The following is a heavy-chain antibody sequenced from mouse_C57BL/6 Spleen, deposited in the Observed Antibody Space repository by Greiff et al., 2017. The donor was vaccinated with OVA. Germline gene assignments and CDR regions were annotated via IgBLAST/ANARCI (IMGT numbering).Heavy chain of an antibody. V-gene: IGHV1-82*01. CDR2: IYPGDGDT. CDR3: ATYSSRASYAMDY. D-gene: IGHD1-1*01. CDR1: GYAFSSSW. Sequence: QVQLQQSGPELVKPGASVKISCKASGYAFSSSWMNWVKQRPGKGLEWIGRIYPGDGDTNYNGKFKGKATLTADKSSSTAYMQLSSLTSEDSAVYFCATYSSRASYAMDYWGQGTSVTVSS. J-gene: IGHJ4*01.